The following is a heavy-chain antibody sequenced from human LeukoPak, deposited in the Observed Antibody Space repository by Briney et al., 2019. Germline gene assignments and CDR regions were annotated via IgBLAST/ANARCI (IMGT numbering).Heavy chain of an antibody. V-gene: IGHV3-53*01. D-gene: IGHD6-13*01. CDR1: GFTVSGNH. J-gene: IGHJ4*02. CDR2: LYRGASA. CDR3: ARDGNSWAFDY. Sequence: GGSLRLSCAASGFTVSGNHMSWVRQAPGKGLEWVSILYRGASAYYADSVKGRFTISRDTSKNTLFLQMNSLRAEDTAVYYCARDGNSWAFDYWGQGTLVTVSS.